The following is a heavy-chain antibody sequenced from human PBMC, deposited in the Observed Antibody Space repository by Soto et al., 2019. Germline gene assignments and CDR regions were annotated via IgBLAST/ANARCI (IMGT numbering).Heavy chain of an antibody. CDR1: GFTFSSNA. Sequence: QVQLVESGGGVVQPGRSLRLSCAASGFTFSSNAMHWDRQAPGKGLEWVAVMSYDGSNEYYADSVKGRFTISRDNSKNTLYLQMNSLGAEDTAVYYCARDSILSGTTRPPPLDYWGQGTLVTVSS. CDR3: ARDSILSGTTRPPPLDY. D-gene: IGHD4-17*01. J-gene: IGHJ4*02. V-gene: IGHV3-30-3*01. CDR2: MSYDGSNE.